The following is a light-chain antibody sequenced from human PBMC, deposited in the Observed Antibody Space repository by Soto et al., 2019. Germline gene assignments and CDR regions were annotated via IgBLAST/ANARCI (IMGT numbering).Light chain of an antibody. J-gene: IGKJ4*01. CDR1: QDISNY. CDR2: ATS. Sequence: IQYTQSPSFLSASVGDRFTITCRASQDISNYLAWYQHKPGKAPKSLIYATSAFQSGVPSRFSGSGSGTDFALTTTSLQAEDFATYYCQQLRMYPSTFGGGPQL. V-gene: IGKV1-9*01. CDR3: QQLRMYPST.